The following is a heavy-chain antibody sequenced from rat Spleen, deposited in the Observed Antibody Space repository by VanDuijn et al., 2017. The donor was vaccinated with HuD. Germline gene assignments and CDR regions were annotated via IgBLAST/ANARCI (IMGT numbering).Heavy chain of an antibody. J-gene: IGHJ4*01. Sequence: QVQLKESGPGLVQPSQTLSLTCTVSGLSLTSNSVSWIRQPPGKGLEWMGGIWDDGSTDYNSAGKSRLIINRDTSKSQVFLKMNGLQTEDTAMYCWTRDENRYNPYDVMDAWGQGASVTVSP. D-gene: IGHD1-5*01. V-gene: IGHV2-47*01. CDR1: GLSLTSNS. CDR2: IWDDGST. CDR3: TRDENRYNPYDVMDA.